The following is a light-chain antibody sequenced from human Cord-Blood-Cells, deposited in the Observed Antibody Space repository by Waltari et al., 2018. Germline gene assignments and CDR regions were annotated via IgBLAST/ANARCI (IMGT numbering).Light chain of an antibody. V-gene: IGKV1-33*01. CDR1: QDISNY. Sequence: DIQMTQSQSSLSTSVGDRVTITCQASQDISNYLNWYQQKPGKAPKLLIYDSSNLETGVPSRFSGRGSGTDFTFTIISLQPEDIATYYCQQYDKLPYSFGQGTKLEIK. CDR2: DSS. CDR3: QQYDKLPYS. J-gene: IGKJ2*03.